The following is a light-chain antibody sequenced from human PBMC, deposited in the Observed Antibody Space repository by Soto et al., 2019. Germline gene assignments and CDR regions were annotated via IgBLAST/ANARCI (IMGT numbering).Light chain of an antibody. Sequence: DIQMTQSPATLSASVGDRVTITCRASQSISNWLAWFQQKPGKAPKLLIYEASSLESGVPSRFSGSRSGTEFTLTISSLQPDDFATYYCQQYDRYWTFGQGTKVDI. CDR2: EAS. CDR3: QQYDRYWT. J-gene: IGKJ1*01. V-gene: IGKV1-5*03. CDR1: QSISNW.